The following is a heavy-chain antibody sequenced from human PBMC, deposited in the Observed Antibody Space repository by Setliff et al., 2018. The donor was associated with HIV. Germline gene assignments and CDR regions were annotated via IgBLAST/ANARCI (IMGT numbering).Heavy chain of an antibody. CDR3: TRSSSSTSAFSDY. V-gene: IGHV3-15*07. Sequence: GGSLRLSCAASGFTFSNAWMNWVRQAPGKGLEWVGQIKSKTDGGTTDYAAPVKGRFIISKDDYKSIAYLQMNSLKTEDTAVYYCTRSSSSTSAFSDYWGQGTLVTVSS. CDR2: IKSKTDGGTT. CDR1: GFTFSNAW. D-gene: IGHD6-6*01. J-gene: IGHJ4*02.